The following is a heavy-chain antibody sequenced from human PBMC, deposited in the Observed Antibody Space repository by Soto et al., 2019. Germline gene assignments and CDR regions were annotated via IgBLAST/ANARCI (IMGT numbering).Heavy chain of an antibody. V-gene: IGHV5-51*01. Sequence: PGEALKISCKAPGETLINSWIGWVRQMPGKGLEWMGSIYAGDSDTRYSPSFQGQVTISADKSISTAYLQWNTLKASDTAMYYCAISSIAAAGFDYWGQGTPVTVSS. CDR1: GETLINSW. D-gene: IGHD6-13*01. CDR3: AISSIAAAGFDY. J-gene: IGHJ4*02. CDR2: IYAGDSDT.